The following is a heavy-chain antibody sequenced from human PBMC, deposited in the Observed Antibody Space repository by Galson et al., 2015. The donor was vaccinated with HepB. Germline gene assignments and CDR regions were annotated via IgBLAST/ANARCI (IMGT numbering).Heavy chain of an antibody. D-gene: IGHD2-15*01. J-gene: IGHJ4*02. V-gene: IGHV1-3*01. Sequence: SVKVSCKASGYTFTSYAMHWVRQAPGQRLEWMGWINAGNGNTKYSQKFQGRVTITRDTSASTAYMELSSLRSEDTAVYYCARVRGYCSGGSCYFDYWGQGTLVTVSS. CDR2: INAGNGNT. CDR3: ARVRGYCSGGSCYFDY. CDR1: GYTFTSYA.